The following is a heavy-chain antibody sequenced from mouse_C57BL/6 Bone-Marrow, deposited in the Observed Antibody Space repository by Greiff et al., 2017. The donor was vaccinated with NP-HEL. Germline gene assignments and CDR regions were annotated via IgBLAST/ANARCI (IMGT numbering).Heavy chain of an antibody. J-gene: IGHJ2*01. Sequence: QVQLQQPGAELVKPGASVKLSCKASGYTFTSYWMQWVKQRPGQGLEWIGEIDPSDSYTNYNQKFKGKATLTVDTSSSTAYMQLSSLTSEDSAVYYCARWDYYEGYWGQGTTLTVSP. CDR1: GYTFTSYW. CDR3: ARWDYYEGY. D-gene: IGHD1-1*01. CDR2: IDPSDSYT. V-gene: IGHV1-50*01.